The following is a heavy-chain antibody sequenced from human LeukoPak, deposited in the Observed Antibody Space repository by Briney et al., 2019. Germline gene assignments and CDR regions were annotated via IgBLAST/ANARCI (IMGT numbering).Heavy chain of an antibody. CDR2: ISSSSSTI. V-gene: IGHV3-48*01. CDR1: GFTFTTYA. Sequence: GGSLRLSCAASGFTFTTYAMSWVRQAPGKGLEWVSYISSSSSTIYYADSVKGRFTISRDNAKNSLYLQMNSLRAEDTAVYYCARSPPTGIVGATEAFDIWGQGTMVTVSS. D-gene: IGHD1-26*01. J-gene: IGHJ3*02. CDR3: ARSPPTGIVGATEAFDI.